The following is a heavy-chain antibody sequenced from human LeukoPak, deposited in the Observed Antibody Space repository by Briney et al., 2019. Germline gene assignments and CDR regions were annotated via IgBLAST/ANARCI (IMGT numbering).Heavy chain of an antibody. CDR2: ISTTGDRT. J-gene: IGHJ6*02. CDR1: GFTFNSYA. CDR3: AKILERELQYYYYGMDV. Sequence: PGGSLRLSCAASGFTFNSYAMIWVRQAPGKGLESISSISTTGDRTYYADSVKGRFAISRDNSKNTLYLQMNSLRAEDTAVYYRAKILERELQYYYYGMDVWGQGTSVTVSS. D-gene: IGHD5-24*01. V-gene: IGHV3-23*01.